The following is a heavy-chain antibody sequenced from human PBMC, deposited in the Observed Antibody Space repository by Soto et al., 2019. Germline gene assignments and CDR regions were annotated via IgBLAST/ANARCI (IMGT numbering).Heavy chain of an antibody. J-gene: IGHJ4*02. D-gene: IGHD3-22*01. Sequence: QEQLVQSGAEVKKPGSSVKVSCKASGGLFSIYHISWVREVSGRGLEWMGGLIPVFQTAYYTQRFQGRVTITADESTNTAYMELSSLRSEDTAIYYCARGGSGYTWFNEFWGQGTLVTVSS. CDR2: LIPVFQTA. CDR1: GGLFSIYH. CDR3: ARGGSGYTWFNEF. V-gene: IGHV1-69*01.